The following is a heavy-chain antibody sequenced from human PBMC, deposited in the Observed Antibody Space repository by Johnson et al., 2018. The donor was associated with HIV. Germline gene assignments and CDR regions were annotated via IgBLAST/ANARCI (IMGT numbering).Heavy chain of an antibody. CDR1: GFSFSAYA. D-gene: IGHD1-1*01. CDR2: ISGGGGTT. J-gene: IGHJ3*02. V-gene: IGHV3-23*04. Sequence: VQLVESGGGLVQPGGSLRLSCAASGFSFSAYAMSWVRQAPGEGLDWVSTISGGGGTTYYADSVRGRFTISRDNSKNTLYLQMNSLRAEDTAVYFCATVWRNVGRQSFDIWGQGTMVTVSS. CDR3: ATVWRNVGRQSFDI.